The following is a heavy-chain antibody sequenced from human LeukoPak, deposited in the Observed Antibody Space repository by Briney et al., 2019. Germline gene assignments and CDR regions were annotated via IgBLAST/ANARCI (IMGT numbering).Heavy chain of an antibody. CDR2: IYYSGST. J-gene: IGHJ4*02. CDR3: ARDGSYSNYFDY. D-gene: IGHD4-11*01. V-gene: IGHV4-59*01. CDR1: GGSISSYY. Sequence: PSETLSLTCTVSGGSISSYYWSWIRQPPGKGLEWIGYIYYSGSTNYNPSLKRRVTISVDTSKNQFSLKLSSVTAADTAVYYCARDGSYSNYFDYWGQGTLVTVSS.